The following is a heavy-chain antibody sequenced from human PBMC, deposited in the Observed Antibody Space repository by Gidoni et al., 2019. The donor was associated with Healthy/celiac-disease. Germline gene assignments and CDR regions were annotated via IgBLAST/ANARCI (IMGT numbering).Heavy chain of an antibody. CDR1: GFTFSSSG. D-gene: IGHD2-15*01. V-gene: IGHV3-33*01. CDR3: ARGPIVVVVAATVYFDY. Sequence: QVQLVESGGCVVQPGRSLRLPCAASGFTFSSSGMHWVRQAPGKGLEWVAVIWYDGSNKYYEDSVKGRFTISRDNSKNTLYLQMNSLRAEDTAVYYCARGPIVVVVAATVYFDYWGQGTLVTVSS. CDR2: IWYDGSNK. J-gene: IGHJ4*02.